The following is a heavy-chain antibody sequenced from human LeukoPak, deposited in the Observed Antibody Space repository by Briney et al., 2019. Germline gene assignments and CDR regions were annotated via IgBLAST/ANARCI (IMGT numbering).Heavy chain of an antibody. CDR3: GRQAAYGDSGIAL. D-gene: IGHD4-17*01. CDR1: GFTFSSYW. V-gene: IGHV3-74*01. Sequence: GGSLRLSCAASGFTFSSYWMHWVRQAPGKGLVWVSRINPDGSTTNYADSVKGRFTISRDNAKNALYLQMNSLRADDTAVYYCGRQAAYGDSGIALWSQGTLVTVSS. CDR2: INPDGSTT. J-gene: IGHJ4*02.